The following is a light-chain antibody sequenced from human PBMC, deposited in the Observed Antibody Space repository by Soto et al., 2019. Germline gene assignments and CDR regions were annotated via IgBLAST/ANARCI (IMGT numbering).Light chain of an antibody. J-gene: IGKJ2*01. CDR2: GAS. V-gene: IGKV3-15*01. Sequence: EIVMTQSPATLSVSPGERATLSYRSSQSISSNLAWYQQKPGQAPRLLVYGASTRATSFPARFSGSGSGTEFTLTISSLQSEDFAVYYCHQYNNWPYTFGQGTKLEIK. CDR3: HQYNNWPYT. CDR1: QSISSN.